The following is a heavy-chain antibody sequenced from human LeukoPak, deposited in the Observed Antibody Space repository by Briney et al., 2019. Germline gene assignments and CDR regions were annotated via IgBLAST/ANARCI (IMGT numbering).Heavy chain of an antibody. Sequence: SVKVSCKASGGTFSSYAISWVRQAPGQGLEWMGRIIPILGIANYAQKFQGRVTITADKSTSTAYMELSSLRSEDTAVYYCARDSSGWTTRGYFDYWGQGTLVTVSS. J-gene: IGHJ4*02. CDR3: ARDSSGWTTRGYFDY. V-gene: IGHV1-69*04. D-gene: IGHD6-19*01. CDR2: IIPILGIA. CDR1: GGTFSSYA.